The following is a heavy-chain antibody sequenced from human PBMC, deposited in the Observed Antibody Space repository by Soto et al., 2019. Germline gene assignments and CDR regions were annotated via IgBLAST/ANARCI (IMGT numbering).Heavy chain of an antibody. CDR2: ISYDGSNK. CDR3: AKLVSVATIPFDY. J-gene: IGHJ4*02. V-gene: IGHV3-30*18. CDR1: GFTFSSYG. D-gene: IGHD5-12*01. Sequence: QVQLVESGGGVVQPGRSLRLSCAASGFTFSSYGMHWVRQAPGKGLEWVAVISYDGSNKYYADSVKGRFTISRDNSKNTLYLQMNSLRAEDTAVYYCAKLVSVATIPFDYWGQGTLVTVSS.